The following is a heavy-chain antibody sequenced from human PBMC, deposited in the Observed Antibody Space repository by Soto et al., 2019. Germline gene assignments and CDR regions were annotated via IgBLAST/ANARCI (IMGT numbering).Heavy chain of an antibody. CDR2: TYYRSKWYN. Sequence: SQTLSLTCAISGDRVSSNSAAWNWIRQSPSRGLEWLGRTYYRSKWYNDYAVYVNSRTTSNPDTSKNQFSLQLNSVTPEDTAVYYWARFVVVPAALRGFDPWGQGTLVTVSS. J-gene: IGHJ5*02. CDR3: ARFVVVPAALRGFDP. D-gene: IGHD2-2*01. CDR1: GDRVSSNSAA. V-gene: IGHV6-1*01.